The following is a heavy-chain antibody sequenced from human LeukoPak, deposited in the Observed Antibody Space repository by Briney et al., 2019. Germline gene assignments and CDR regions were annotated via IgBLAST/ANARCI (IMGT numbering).Heavy chain of an antibody. D-gene: IGHD2-21*01. Sequence: GGSLRLSCAASGFTFSSYAMSWVRQAPGKGLEWVSAISGSGGSTYYADSVKGRFTISRDNSKSTLYLQMNSLRAEDTAVYYCAKDVRNSFAAYGMDVWGQGTTVTVSS. J-gene: IGHJ6*02. CDR1: GFTFSSYA. V-gene: IGHV3-23*01. CDR3: AKDVRNSFAAYGMDV. CDR2: ISGSGGST.